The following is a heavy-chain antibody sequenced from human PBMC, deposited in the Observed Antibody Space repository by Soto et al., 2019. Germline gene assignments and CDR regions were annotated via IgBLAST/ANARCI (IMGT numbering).Heavy chain of an antibody. CDR3: ARGGSSSPNYYYYYGMDV. CDR2: MNPNSGNT. Sequence: QVQLVQSGAEVKKPGASVKVSCQASGDTFTSYDINWVRQATGQGLEWMGWMNPNSGNTGYAQQFQGRVTMTRNTPISTAYMELSSLRSEDTAVYYCARGGSSSPNYYYYYGMDVWGQGTTVTVSS. CDR1: GDTFTSYD. J-gene: IGHJ6*02. D-gene: IGHD6-6*01. V-gene: IGHV1-8*01.